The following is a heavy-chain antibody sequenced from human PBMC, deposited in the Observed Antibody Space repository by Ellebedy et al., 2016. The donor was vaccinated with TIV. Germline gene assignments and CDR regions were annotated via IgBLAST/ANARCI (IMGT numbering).Heavy chain of an antibody. Sequence: GGSLRLXCAASGFTFSNDWMTWVRQAPGKGLEWVSAIGDSGTTYYADSVKGRFTISRDTSKNTLYLQMNSLRGEDTAVYYCAKARGSSSFFDYWGQGTLVTVSS. CDR1: GFTFSNDW. D-gene: IGHD6-6*01. J-gene: IGHJ4*02. V-gene: IGHV3-23*01. CDR2: IGDSGTT. CDR3: AKARGSSSFFDY.